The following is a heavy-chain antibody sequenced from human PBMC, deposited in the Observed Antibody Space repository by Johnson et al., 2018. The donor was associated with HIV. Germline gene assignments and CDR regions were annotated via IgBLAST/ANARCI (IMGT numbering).Heavy chain of an antibody. CDR2: ISYDGSDK. J-gene: IGHJ3*02. CDR1: GFTFSLYA. V-gene: IGHV3-30*04. CDR3: AKGKSAGAGAFDI. Sequence: QVQLVESGGGVVQPGRSLRLSCAASGFTFSLYAMHWVRQAPGKGLEWVAVISYDGSDKYYADSVKGRFTISRDNSKNSLYLQMNSLRAEEAALDYCAKGKSAGAGAFDIWGQGTMVTVSS. D-gene: IGHD6-13*01.